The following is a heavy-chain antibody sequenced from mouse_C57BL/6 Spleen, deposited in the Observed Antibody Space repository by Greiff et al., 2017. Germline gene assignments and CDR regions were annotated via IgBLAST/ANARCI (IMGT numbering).Heavy chain of an antibody. D-gene: IGHD2-5*01. CDR3: ASYYSSYAMDY. J-gene: IGHJ4*01. Sequence: VQLVESGAELARPGASVKLSCKASGYTFTSYGISWVKQRTGQGLEWIGEIYPRSGNTYYNEKFKGKATLTADKSSSTAYMELRSLTSEDSAVYFCASYYSSYAMDYWGQGTSVTVSS. V-gene: IGHV1-81*01. CDR2: IYPRSGNT. CDR1: GYTFTSYG.